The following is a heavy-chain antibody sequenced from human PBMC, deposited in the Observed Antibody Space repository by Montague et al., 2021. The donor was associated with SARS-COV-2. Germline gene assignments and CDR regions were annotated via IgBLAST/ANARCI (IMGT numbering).Heavy chain of an antibody. CDR3: ASPTYYYDSSGSDAFDI. Sequence: ETLFLTCTVSGGSISSSSYYWGWIRQPPGKGLEWIGGIYYSGSTYYNPSLKSRVTISVDTSKNQFSLKLSSVTAADTAVYYCASPTYYYDSSGSDAFDIWGQGTMVTVSS. D-gene: IGHD3-22*01. CDR2: IYYSGST. CDR1: GGSISSSSYY. J-gene: IGHJ3*02. V-gene: IGHV4-39*01.